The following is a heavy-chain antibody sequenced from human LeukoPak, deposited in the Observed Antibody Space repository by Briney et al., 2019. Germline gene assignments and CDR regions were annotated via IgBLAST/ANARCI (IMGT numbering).Heavy chain of an antibody. CDR1: GFTFSSYG. J-gene: IGHJ4*02. V-gene: IGHV3-33*01. D-gene: IGHD4-17*01. Sequence: GGSLRLSRAASGFTFSSYGMHWVRQAPGKGLEWVAVIWYDGSNKYYGDSVKGRFTISGDNSKKTLYLQMNSLRVEDTAVYYCARDSRGDYDHVDYWGQGTLVTVSS. CDR2: IWYDGSNK. CDR3: ARDSRGDYDHVDY.